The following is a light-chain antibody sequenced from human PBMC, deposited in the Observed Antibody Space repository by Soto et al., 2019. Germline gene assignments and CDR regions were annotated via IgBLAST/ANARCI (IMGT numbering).Light chain of an antibody. Sequence: DIQMTQSPSTLPAAVEDRVTITCPAKQSISSWLALYPHKPGTAPQLLIYDASSLQSGVPSRFSGSGSGTELTLTISSLQPDDFATDCCQPYNSFSITFGGGTTGEI. V-gene: IGKV1-5*01. CDR1: QSISSW. CDR2: DAS. J-gene: IGKJ4*01. CDR3: QPYNSFSIT.